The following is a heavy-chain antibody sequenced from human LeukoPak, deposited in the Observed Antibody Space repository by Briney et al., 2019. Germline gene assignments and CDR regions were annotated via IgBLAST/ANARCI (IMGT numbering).Heavy chain of an antibody. CDR1: GFTFSSSG. CDR2: IRYDGSNK. V-gene: IGHV3-30*02. J-gene: IGHJ4*02. Sequence: GGSLRLSCAASGFTFSSSGMHWVRQAPDEGLEWVAFIRYDGSNKYYADSVKGRFTISRDTSKNTLYLQMNSLRTEDTAVYYCAKDLPGYFDYWGQGTLVTVSS. CDR3: AKDLPGYFDY.